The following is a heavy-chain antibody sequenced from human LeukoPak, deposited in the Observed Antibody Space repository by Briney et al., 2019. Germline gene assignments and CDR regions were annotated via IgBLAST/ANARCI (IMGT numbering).Heavy chain of an antibody. CDR1: GFTVSSNY. Sequence: GGSLRLSCAASGFTVSSNYMSWVRQAPGKGLEWVANIKEDGSEKYYVDSAKGRFTISRDNAKNSLYLQMNSLRAEDTAVYYCARASHDFWSGRYYFYMDVWGKGTTVTVSS. J-gene: IGHJ6*03. D-gene: IGHD3-3*01. CDR3: ARASHDFWSGRYYFYMDV. V-gene: IGHV3-7*01. CDR2: IKEDGSEK.